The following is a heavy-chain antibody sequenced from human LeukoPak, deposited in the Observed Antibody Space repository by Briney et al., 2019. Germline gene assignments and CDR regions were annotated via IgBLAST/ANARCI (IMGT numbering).Heavy chain of an antibody. CDR1: GGSISSYY. V-gene: IGHV4-59*01. J-gene: IGHJ6*03. CDR3: ARVICSTVTTYYYYMDV. Sequence: SETLSLSCTVSGGSISSYYRSWIRQPPGKGLEWMGYIYYSGSTNYKPSLKSRVTISVDTSKNQLSLKLSSVTAADTAVYYCARVICSTVTTYYYYMDVWGKGTTVTVSS. CDR2: IYYSGST. D-gene: IGHD4-11*01.